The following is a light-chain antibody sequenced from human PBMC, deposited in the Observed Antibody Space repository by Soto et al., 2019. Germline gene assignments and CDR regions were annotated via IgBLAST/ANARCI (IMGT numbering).Light chain of an antibody. V-gene: IGLV2-23*02. CDR1: ASDVGRYNL. J-gene: IGLJ3*02. CDR2: AVT. CDR3: WSYAGSSTWV. Sequence: QSVLTQPASVSGSPGQSITISCTGSASDVGRYNLVSWYQQHPGKAPKVITYAVTKRPSGISDRFSGTKSGNTASLTISGLEAEDEADYYCWSYAGSSTWVFGGGTKLTVL.